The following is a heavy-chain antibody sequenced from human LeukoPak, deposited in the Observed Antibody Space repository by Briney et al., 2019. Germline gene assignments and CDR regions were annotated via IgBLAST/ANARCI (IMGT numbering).Heavy chain of an antibody. CDR3: ARDDYDSSGYYYAGYFDY. D-gene: IGHD3-22*01. CDR1: GFTFNSYS. Sequence: GGSLRLSCAASGFTFNSYSLSWVRQAPGKGLEWVSYLSSSGDTIYYADSVEGRFTISRDNAKNSLYLQMNSLRDEDTAVYYCARDDYDSSGYYYAGYFDYWGQGTLVTVSS. CDR2: LSSSGDTI. V-gene: IGHV3-48*02. J-gene: IGHJ4*02.